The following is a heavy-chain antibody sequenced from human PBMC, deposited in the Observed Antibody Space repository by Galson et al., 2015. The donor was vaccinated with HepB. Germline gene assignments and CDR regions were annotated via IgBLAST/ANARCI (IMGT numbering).Heavy chain of an antibody. J-gene: IGHJ4*02. D-gene: IGHD3-16*02. V-gene: IGHV3-30*18. CDR2: ISYDGSNK. CDR3: ANDRWEFSSHFDY. Sequence: SLRLSCAASGFTFSSYGMHWVRQAPGKGLEWVEVISYDGSNKYYADSVKGRFTISRDNSTNTMYLEMNSLRSEDTAVYYCANDRWEFSSHFDYWGQGTLVTVSS. CDR1: GFTFSSYG.